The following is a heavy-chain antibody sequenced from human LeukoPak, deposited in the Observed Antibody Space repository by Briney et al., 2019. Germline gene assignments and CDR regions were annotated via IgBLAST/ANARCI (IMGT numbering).Heavy chain of an antibody. Sequence: ASVKVSCKASGYTFTGYYMHWVRQAPGQGLEWMGWINPNSGGTNYAQKFQDRVTMTRDTSISTAYMELSRLRSDDTAVYYCARDGSSSWYLGFNWFDPWGQGTLVTVSS. D-gene: IGHD6-13*01. CDR1: GYTFTGYY. CDR2: INPNSGGT. CDR3: ARDGSSSWYLGFNWFDP. V-gene: IGHV1-2*02. J-gene: IGHJ5*02.